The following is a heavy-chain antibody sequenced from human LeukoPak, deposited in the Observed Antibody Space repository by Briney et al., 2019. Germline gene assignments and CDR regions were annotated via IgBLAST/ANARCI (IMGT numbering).Heavy chain of an antibody. Sequence: SETLSLTCSVSGASISGYYWTWIRQPAGRGLEWIGSIYHSGSTYYNPSLKSRVTISVDTSKNQFSLKLSSVTAADTAVYYCARSPNRSGWYYFDYWGQGTLVTVSS. CDR3: ARSPNRSGWYYFDY. J-gene: IGHJ4*02. CDR1: GASISGYY. CDR2: IYHSGST. D-gene: IGHD6-19*01. V-gene: IGHV4-4*07.